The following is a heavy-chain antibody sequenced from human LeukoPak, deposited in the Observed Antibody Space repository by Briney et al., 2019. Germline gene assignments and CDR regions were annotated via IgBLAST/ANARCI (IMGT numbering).Heavy chain of an antibody. V-gene: IGHV3-21*01. J-gene: IGHJ4*02. Sequence: GGSLRLSCAASGFTFNNYAMSWVRQAPGKGLEWVSSISGSSYHVYYADSVKGRFTISRDNANNLLYLQMNSLRAEDTAVYYCASGTIVGARGADNWGQGTLVTVSS. D-gene: IGHD1-26*01. CDR1: GFTFNNYA. CDR3: ASGTIVGARGADN. CDR2: ISGSSYHV.